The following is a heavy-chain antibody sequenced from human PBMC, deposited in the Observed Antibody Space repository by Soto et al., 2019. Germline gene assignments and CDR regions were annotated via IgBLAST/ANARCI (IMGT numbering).Heavy chain of an antibody. CDR1: GFTFSSYA. CDR3: ARARYPVSPGAFDY. D-gene: IGHD2-2*02. V-gene: IGHV3-30-3*01. CDR2: ISYDGSNK. J-gene: IGHJ4*02. Sequence: PGGSLRLSCAASGFTFSSYAMHWVRQAPGKGLEWVAVISYDGSNKYYADSVKGRFTISRDNSKNTLYLQMNSLRAEDTAVYYCARARYPVSPGAFDYWGQGTLVTVSS.